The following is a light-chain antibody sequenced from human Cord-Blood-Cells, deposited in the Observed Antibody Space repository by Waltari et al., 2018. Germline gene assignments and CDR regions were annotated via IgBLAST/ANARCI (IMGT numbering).Light chain of an antibody. CDR2: RNN. J-gene: IGLJ3*02. CDR1: GPHLARTA. Sequence: QSLLTHPPSSSGTTGQRSTISRSVCGPHLARTAVYWYQQLPGTTPNFLIYRNNPRHSVVPDRFSGSKSGTSASLAISGLRSEDEADYYCAAWDDSLIGRVFGGGTKLTVL. V-gene: IGLV1-47*01. CDR3: AAWDDSLIGRV.